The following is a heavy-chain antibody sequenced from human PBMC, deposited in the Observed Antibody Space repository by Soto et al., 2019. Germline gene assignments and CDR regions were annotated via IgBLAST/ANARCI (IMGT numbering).Heavy chain of an antibody. CDR3: ARDPDYGGTSDFDY. CDR2: IWYDGSNK. Sequence: QVQLVESGGGVVQPGRSLRLSCAASGFTFSSYGMHWVRQAPGKGLEWVAVIWYDGSNKYYADSVKGRFTISRDNSKNTLYLQMNSLRAEDTAVYYCARDPDYGGTSDFDYWGQGTLVTVSS. J-gene: IGHJ4*02. CDR1: GFTFSSYG. V-gene: IGHV3-33*01. D-gene: IGHD4-17*01.